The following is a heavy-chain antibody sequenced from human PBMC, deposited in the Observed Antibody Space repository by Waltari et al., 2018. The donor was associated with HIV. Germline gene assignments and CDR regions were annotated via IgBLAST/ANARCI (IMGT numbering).Heavy chain of an antibody. J-gene: IGHJ4*02. V-gene: IGHV3-33*01. D-gene: IGHD6-13*01. CDR2: IWYDVSKK. Sequence: QVQLVESGGGVVQPGRSLRLSCATSGFTLSSYGMHWVRQAPGKGLEWGTVIWYDVSKKYYADSVKGRFTISRDNSKNTLYLQMNSLRIEDTAVYYCARKYSSSWGAPFDYWGQGTLVTVSS. CDR1: GFTLSSYG. CDR3: ARKYSSSWGAPFDY.